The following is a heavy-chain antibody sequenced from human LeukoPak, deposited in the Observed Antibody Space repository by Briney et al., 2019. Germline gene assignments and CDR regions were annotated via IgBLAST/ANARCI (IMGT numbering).Heavy chain of an antibody. CDR1: GFTVSAKY. D-gene: IGHD3-16*01. CDR3: ARNGGFGGPGGDNWFDS. J-gene: IGHJ5*01. CDR2: IYSDGGT. V-gene: IGHV3-66*02. Sequence: GGSLRLSCAASGFTVSAKYMSWVRQGPGKGLDWISSIYSDGGTNYADSVKGRFAISRDNSKNTLYLQMNSLRPEDTAVYYCARNGGFGGPGGDNWFDSWGQGALVTVSS.